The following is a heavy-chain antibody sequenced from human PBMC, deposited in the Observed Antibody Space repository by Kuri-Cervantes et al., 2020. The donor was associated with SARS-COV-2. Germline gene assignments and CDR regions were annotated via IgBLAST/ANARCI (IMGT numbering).Heavy chain of an antibody. D-gene: IGHD3-22*01. J-gene: IGHJ4*02. CDR2: ISAYNGNT. Sequence: ASVKVSCKASGYTFTSYGISWVRPAPGQGLEWMGWISAYNGNTNYAQKLQGRVTMTIDTSTNTAYMVLRSLRSDDTAVYYCARDPMWSRYYYDSSGSYYFDYWGQGTLVTVSS. CDR1: GYTFTSYG. CDR3: ARDPMWSRYYYDSSGSYYFDY. V-gene: IGHV1-18*01.